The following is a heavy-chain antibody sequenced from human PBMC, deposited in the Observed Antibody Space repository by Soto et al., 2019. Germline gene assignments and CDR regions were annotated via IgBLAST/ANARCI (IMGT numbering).Heavy chain of an antibody. CDR2: IVPIFGKG. CDR1: GDTFSIYA. D-gene: IGHD3-22*01. V-gene: IGHV1-69*13. Sequence: SVKVSCKASGDTFSIYAINWVRQAPGHGLEWMGGIVPIFGKGDYTPKFQGRVTMTADESTHTAYMELNSLGSEDTAVYYCASPQDLSYYERGHPPPLNCWGQGTVVTVSS. J-gene: IGHJ4*02. CDR3: ASPQDLSYYERGHPPPLNC.